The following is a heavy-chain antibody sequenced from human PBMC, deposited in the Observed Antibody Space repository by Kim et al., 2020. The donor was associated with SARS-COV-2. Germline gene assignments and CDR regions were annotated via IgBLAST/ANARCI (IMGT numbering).Heavy chain of an antibody. J-gene: IGHJ4*02. D-gene: IGHD3-10*01. CDR3: ARGPGFPSFDY. CDR2: N. V-gene: IGHV4-31*01. Sequence: NYYYPSLKSLVTISVDTSKNQFSLKLSSVTAADTAVYYCARGPGFPSFDYWGQGTLVTVSS.